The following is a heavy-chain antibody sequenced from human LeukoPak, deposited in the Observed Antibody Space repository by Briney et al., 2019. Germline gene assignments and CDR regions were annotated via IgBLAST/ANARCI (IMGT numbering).Heavy chain of an antibody. CDR3: ARDSPYSSSSLGFDF. Sequence: ASVKVSCKASGYKFTSFGVSWVRQAPGQGLQWMGWISGYNGNTNLAQKFQGRVTMTTDTSTSTAYMELRSLRSDDTAVYYCARDSPYSSSSLGFDFWGQGTLVTVSS. CDR2: ISGYNGNT. J-gene: IGHJ4*02. CDR1: GYKFTSFG. V-gene: IGHV1-18*01. D-gene: IGHD6-13*01.